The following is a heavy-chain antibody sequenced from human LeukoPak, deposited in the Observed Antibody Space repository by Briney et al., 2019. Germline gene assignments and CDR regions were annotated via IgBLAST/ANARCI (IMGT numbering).Heavy chain of an antibody. V-gene: IGHV1-2*02. D-gene: IGHD1-26*01. Sequence: ASVKVSCKTSGYTFTGNFMHWVRQAPGQGPEWMGWINPNNGDTNYAQKFQGRVTMTRDTSISTAYMELSSLRSDDTAVYYCARVPTTRGWFDPWGQGTLVTVSS. CDR1: GYTFTGNF. CDR3: ARVPTTRGWFDP. CDR2: INPNNGDT. J-gene: IGHJ5*02.